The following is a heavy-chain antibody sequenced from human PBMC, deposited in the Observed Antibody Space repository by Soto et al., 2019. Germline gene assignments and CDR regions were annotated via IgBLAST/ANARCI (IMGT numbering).Heavy chain of an antibody. CDR3: ARNGAYSMDY. J-gene: IGHJ4*02. CDR1: GTSISTGNW. D-gene: IGHD5-18*01. V-gene: IGHV4-4*02. Sequence: QVHLQESGPGLVEPSETLSLTCAVSGTSISTGNWWSWVRQPPGKGLQWIGEIHHTGRTTYNPSLTSRVTMSADKSKNQLSLRLTSVTATDTAIYYCARNGAYSMDYWGQGILVAVSS. CDR2: IHHTGRT.